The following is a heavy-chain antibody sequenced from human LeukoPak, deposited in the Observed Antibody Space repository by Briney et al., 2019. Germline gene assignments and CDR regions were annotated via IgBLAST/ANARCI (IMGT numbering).Heavy chain of an antibody. D-gene: IGHD6-19*01. Sequence: SETLSLTCTVSGGSISSYYWSWIRQPPGKGLEWIGYIYYSGSANYNPSLKSRVTISVDTSKNQFSLKLSSVTAADTAVYYCARVPSGYSSGWYLRGVDYWGQGTLVTVSS. CDR1: GGSISSYY. CDR2: IYYSGSA. CDR3: ARVPSGYSSGWYLRGVDY. J-gene: IGHJ4*02. V-gene: IGHV4-59*12.